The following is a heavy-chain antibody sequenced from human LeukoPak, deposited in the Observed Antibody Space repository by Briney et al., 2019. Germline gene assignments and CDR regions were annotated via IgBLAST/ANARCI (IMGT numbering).Heavy chain of an antibody. CDR3: ASQYSGSPSDY. V-gene: IGHV4-34*01. J-gene: IGHJ4*02. CDR1: GGSLSGYY. D-gene: IGHD1-26*01. CDR2: INHSGST. Sequence: SETLTLTCAVYGGSLSGYYWSWIRHPPGKGVEWIGEINHSGSTNYNPSPKSRVTISVDTSKNQFSLKLSSVTAADTAVYYCASQYSGSPSDYWGQGTLVTVSS.